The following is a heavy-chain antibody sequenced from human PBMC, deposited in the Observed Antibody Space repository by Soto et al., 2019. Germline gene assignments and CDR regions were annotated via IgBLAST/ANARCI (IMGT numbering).Heavy chain of an antibody. CDR2: IYYRGST. CDR1: GGSISSGGYY. J-gene: IGHJ6*02. D-gene: IGHD2-2*01. Sequence: QVQLQESGPGLVKPSQTLSLTCTVSGGSISSGGYYWSWIRQHPGKGLEWIGYIYYRGSTYYNPSLKSRVTISVDTSKNQFSLKLSSVTAADTAEYYCARVGAQGCSSTSCYSPYYYGMDVWGQGTTVTVSS. CDR3: ARVGAQGCSSTSCYSPYYYGMDV. V-gene: IGHV4-31*03.